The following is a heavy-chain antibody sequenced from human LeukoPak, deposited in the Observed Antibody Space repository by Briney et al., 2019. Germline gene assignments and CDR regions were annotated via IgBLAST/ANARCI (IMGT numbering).Heavy chain of an antibody. Sequence: GESLRLSCAASGFTFSSYAMRWVRQAPGKGLEWVAAISYDGSNKYYADSVKGRFTISRDNSKNTLYLQMNSLRAEDTAVYYCAKDRAPYSSGWFFDYWGQGTLVTVSS. V-gene: IGHV3-30*18. CDR2: ISYDGSNK. J-gene: IGHJ4*02. CDR3: AKDRAPYSSGWFFDY. D-gene: IGHD6-19*01. CDR1: GFTFSSYA.